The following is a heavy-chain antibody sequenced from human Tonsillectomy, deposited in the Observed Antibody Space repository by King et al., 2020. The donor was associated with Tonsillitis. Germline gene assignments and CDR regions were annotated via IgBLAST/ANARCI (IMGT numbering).Heavy chain of an antibody. CDR3: AGVYCSVVSCYFDS. D-gene: IGHD2-15*01. J-gene: IGHJ4*02. CDR2: IYKGGTA. V-gene: IGHV3-66*01. CDR1: GFSISYNY. Sequence: VQLVESGGGGVRPGGSLRLSCEVSGFSISYNYMAWVRQFPGKGLEWVSVIYKGGTADYADSVKGRFTVSKDNSKNKVFLQMNNLRVEDTASYFCAGVYCSVVSCYFDSWGQGTLVSVPS.